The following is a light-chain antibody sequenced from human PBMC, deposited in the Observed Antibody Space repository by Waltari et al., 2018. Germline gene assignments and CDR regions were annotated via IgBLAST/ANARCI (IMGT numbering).Light chain of an antibody. Sequence: DIYLTQSPSFLSASVGERVTITCRASQDIHSYLAWYQLRPGQAPRLIIYVASKLQSGVPSRFSGSGTGTDFTLTISGLQPEDFATYYCQHLNSYPLNFGGGTKVEIK. V-gene: IGKV1-9*01. CDR1: QDIHSY. CDR3: QHLNSYPLN. J-gene: IGKJ4*01. CDR2: VAS.